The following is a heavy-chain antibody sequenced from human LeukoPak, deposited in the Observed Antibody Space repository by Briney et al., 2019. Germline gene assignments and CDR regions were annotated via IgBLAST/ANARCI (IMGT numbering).Heavy chain of an antibody. V-gene: IGHV3-23*01. J-gene: IGHJ6*04. CDR2: ISGGGVST. D-gene: IGHD3-22*01. CDR1: GFTFSTYA. Sequence: GGSLRLSCAASGFTFSTYAMTWVRQAPGKGLEWVSTISGGGVSTYYADSVKGRFTISRDNSKNTLYLQMNSLRAEDTAVYYCAKETDYYDSSPQYLDVWGKGTTVTVSS. CDR3: AKETDYYDSSPQYLDV.